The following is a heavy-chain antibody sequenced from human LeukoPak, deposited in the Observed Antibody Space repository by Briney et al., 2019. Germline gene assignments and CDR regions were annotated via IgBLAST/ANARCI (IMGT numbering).Heavy chain of an antibody. V-gene: IGHV3-21*01. CDR2: ITRTSDYK. Sequence: GGSLRLSCAASGFTFSSYSMNWVRQAPGKGLEWISSITRTSDYKYYADSVRGRFTVSRDNAKNSLYLQMDSLRAEDTALYFCARDNWKAAPGAFDPWGQGILVTVSS. CDR3: ARDNWKAAPGAFDP. D-gene: IGHD1-20*01. CDR1: GFTFSSYS. J-gene: IGHJ5*02.